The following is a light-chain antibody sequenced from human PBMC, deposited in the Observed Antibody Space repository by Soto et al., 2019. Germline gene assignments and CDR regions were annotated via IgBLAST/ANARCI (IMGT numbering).Light chain of an antibody. Sequence: EVVLTQSPDTLSLSPGDRATLSCRASQSVRGTFLAWYQQKAGQAPRLLIYGASSRATGIPDRLSGSGSGTDFTLTISSLEPEDFAVYYCQQRSNWITFGQGTRLEIK. J-gene: IGKJ5*01. CDR3: QQRSNWIT. V-gene: IGKV3D-20*02. CDR2: GAS. CDR1: QSVRGTF.